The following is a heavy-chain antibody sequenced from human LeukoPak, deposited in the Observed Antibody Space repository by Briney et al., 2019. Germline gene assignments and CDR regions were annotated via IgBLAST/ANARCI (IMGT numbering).Heavy chain of an antibody. D-gene: IGHD3-22*01. V-gene: IGHV1-18*01. CDR2: ISAYNGNT. CDR1: GYTFTSYG. J-gene: IGHJ4*02. CDR3: ASVKDSSGYCDS. Sequence: GASVKVSCKASGYTFTSYGITWVRQAPGQGLEWMGWISAYNGNTNYAQKLQGRVTVTTDTSTSTAYMELRSLRSDDTAVYYCASVKDSSGYCDSWGQGTLVTVSS.